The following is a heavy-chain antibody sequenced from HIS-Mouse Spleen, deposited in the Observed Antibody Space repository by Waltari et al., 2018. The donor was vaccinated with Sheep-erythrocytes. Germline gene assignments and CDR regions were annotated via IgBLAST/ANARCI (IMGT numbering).Heavy chain of an antibody. J-gene: IGHJ3*02. CDR3: ARAISSADAFDI. D-gene: IGHD3-16*02. V-gene: IGHV3-74*01. CDR2: INGDGSST. Sequence: EVQLVESGGGLVQPGGSLRLSCAASGFTFRSPGMYWFRQAPGKGLVWVSRINGDGSSTSYADSVKGRFTISRDNAKNTLYLQMNSLRAEDTAVYYCARAISSADAFDIWGQGTMVTVSS. CDR1: GFTFRSPG.